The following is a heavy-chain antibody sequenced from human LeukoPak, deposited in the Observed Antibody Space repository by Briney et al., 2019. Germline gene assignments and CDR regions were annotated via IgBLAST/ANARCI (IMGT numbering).Heavy chain of an antibody. D-gene: IGHD4-23*01. CDR2: NSGSGGST. Sequence: GGSLRLSCAASGFTFSSYAMRWVRQAPGEGLEWVSANSGSGGSTYYADSVKGRFTISRDNPKNTLYLQMNRQRAEDTAVYYYAKDPHDYGGNSFSYYFDYWGQGTLVTVSS. J-gene: IGHJ4*02. V-gene: IGHV3-23*01. CDR3: AKDPHDYGGNSFSYYFDY. CDR1: GFTFSSYA.